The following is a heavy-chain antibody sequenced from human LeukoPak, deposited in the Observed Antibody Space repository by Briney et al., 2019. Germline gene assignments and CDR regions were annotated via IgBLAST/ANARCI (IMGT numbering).Heavy chain of an antibody. V-gene: IGHV1-69*13. CDR3: ASLNNLWFGESFGYLDY. D-gene: IGHD3-10*01. CDR1: GGTFSSYA. CDR2: IIPIFGTA. J-gene: IGHJ4*02. Sequence: SVKVSCKASGGTFSSYAISWVRQAPGQGLEWMGGIIPIFGTANYARKFQGRVTITADESTSTAYMELSSLRSEDTAVYYCASLNNLWFGESFGYLDYWGQGTLVTVSS.